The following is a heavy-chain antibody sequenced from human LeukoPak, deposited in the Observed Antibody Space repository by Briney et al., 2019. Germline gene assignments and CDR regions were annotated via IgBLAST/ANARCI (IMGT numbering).Heavy chain of an antibody. D-gene: IGHD4-11*01. CDR1: GGSIGSGGYY. CDR2: IYYSGST. CDR3: ARVPDSLDYTYAFDI. V-gene: IGHV4-31*03. J-gene: IGHJ3*02. Sequence: SETLSLTCTVSGGSIGSGGYYWSWIRQHPGKGLEWIGYIYYSGSTYYNPSLKSRVTISVDTSKNQFSLKLSSVSAADTAVYYCARVPDSLDYTYAFDIWGQGTMVTVSS.